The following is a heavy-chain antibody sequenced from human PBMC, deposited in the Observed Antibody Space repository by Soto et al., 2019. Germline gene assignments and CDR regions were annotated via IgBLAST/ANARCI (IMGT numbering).Heavy chain of an antibody. D-gene: IGHD3-3*01. CDR3: AHSSPFWSGYPCYFDY. J-gene: IGHJ4*02. CDR1: GFSLSTSGVG. V-gene: IGHV2-5*02. CDR2: IYWDDDK. Sequence: QITLKESGPTLVKPTQTLTLTCTFSGFSLSTSGVGVGWIRQPPGKALEWLALIYWDDDKRYSPSLKSRLTITKDTSKNQVVLTMTTMDPVDTATYYCAHSSPFWSGYPCYFDYWGQGTLVTVSS.